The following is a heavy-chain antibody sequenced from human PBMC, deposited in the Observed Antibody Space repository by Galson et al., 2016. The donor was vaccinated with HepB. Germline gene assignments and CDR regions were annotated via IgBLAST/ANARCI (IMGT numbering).Heavy chain of an antibody. CDR3: TRVTIYGVVDF. D-gene: IGHD3-3*01. CDR2: IYYSGST. CDR1: SDSITGHY. J-gene: IGHJ4*02. Sequence: SETLSLTCTFSSDSITGHYCSWIRQSPGKGLEWIGYIYYSGSTNYNPPLKSRVTMLVDTSKNKFSMMLTSVTAADTAVYYCTRVTIYGVVDFWAQGTPVTVSA. V-gene: IGHV4-59*11.